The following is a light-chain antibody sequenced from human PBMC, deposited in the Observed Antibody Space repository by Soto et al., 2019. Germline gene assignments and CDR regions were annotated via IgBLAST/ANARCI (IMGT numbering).Light chain of an antibody. Sequence: QSVLTQPPSVSAAPGQKVTISCTGTSSDVGAYNYVSWYQHHPGKVPKLLIYEVTNRPSGVSDRFSGSKSGNTASLTISGLQAEDEADYYCSSKRDSSTLFVFGTGTKVTVL. CDR3: SSKRDSSTLFV. V-gene: IGLV2-14*01. J-gene: IGLJ1*01. CDR1: SSDVGAYNY. CDR2: EVT.